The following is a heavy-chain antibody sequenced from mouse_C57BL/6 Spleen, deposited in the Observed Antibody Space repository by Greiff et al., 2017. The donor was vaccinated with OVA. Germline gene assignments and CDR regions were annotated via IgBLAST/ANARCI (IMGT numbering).Heavy chain of an antibody. Sequence: VQLQQSGAELVKPGASVKLSCTASGFNITDYYMHWVKQRTEQGLEWIGRIDPEDGETKYAPKFQGKATITADTSSNTAYLQLSSLTSEDTAVYYCASYDYERFAYWGQGTLVTVSA. J-gene: IGHJ3*01. CDR3: ASYDYERFAY. CDR2: IDPEDGET. D-gene: IGHD2-4*01. V-gene: IGHV14-2*01. CDR1: GFNITDYY.